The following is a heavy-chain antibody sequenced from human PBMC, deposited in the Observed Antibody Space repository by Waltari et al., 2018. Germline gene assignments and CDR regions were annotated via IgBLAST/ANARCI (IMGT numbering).Heavy chain of an antibody. CDR2: IYYSGST. CDR3: ARGSGSYYSDAFDI. CDR1: GGSISSYY. J-gene: IGHJ3*02. Sequence: QVQLQESGPGLVKPSETLSLTCTVSGGSISSYYWSWIQQPPGKGLEWIGYIYYSGSTNYNPSLKSRVTISVDTSKNQFSLKLSSVTAADTAVYYCARGSGSYYSDAFDIWGQGTMVTVSS. V-gene: IGHV4-59*01. D-gene: IGHD3-10*01.